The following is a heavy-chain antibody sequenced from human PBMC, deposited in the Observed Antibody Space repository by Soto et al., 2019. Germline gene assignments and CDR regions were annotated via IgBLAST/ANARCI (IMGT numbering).Heavy chain of an antibody. CDR1: GFTFSSYS. CDR2: ISSSSSTI. J-gene: IGHJ6*02. CDR3: ARDLSSSSWPYYYYGMDV. Sequence: GGSLRLSCAASGFTFSSYSMNWVRQAPGKGLEWVSYISSSSSTIYYADSVKGRFTISRDNAKNSLYLQMNSLRDEDTAVYYCARDLSSSSWPYYYYGMDVWGQGTTVTV. V-gene: IGHV3-48*02. D-gene: IGHD6-13*01.